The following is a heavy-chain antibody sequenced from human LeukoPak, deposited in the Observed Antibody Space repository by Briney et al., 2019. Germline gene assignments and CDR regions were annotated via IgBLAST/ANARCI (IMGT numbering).Heavy chain of an antibody. J-gene: IGHJ6*02. V-gene: IGHV3-33*01. CDR1: GFTFSTYA. Sequence: PGGSLRLSCAASGFTFSTYAMHWVRQVPGKGLEWVAVIWSDGSDKYYADSVKGRFTISRDNSKNTLYLQVNSLRAEDTALYYCARDYRSGTPTYGMDVWGQGTTVTVSS. CDR3: ARDYRSGTPTYGMDV. CDR2: IWSDGSDK. D-gene: IGHD1-1*01.